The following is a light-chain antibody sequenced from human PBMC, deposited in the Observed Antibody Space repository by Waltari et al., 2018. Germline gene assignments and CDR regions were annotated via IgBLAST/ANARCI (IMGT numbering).Light chain of an antibody. V-gene: IGKV1-9*01. Sequence: DIQLTQSPSFLSASVGDRVTITCRASQGINSNLAWYQQRQGKATQLLIYAASTLQSGVPSTFSGSGSGTEFTLTISSLQPEDFATYYCQQLNSYPRTFGQGTKVEIK. CDR1: QGINSN. CDR2: AAS. J-gene: IGKJ1*01. CDR3: QQLNSYPRT.